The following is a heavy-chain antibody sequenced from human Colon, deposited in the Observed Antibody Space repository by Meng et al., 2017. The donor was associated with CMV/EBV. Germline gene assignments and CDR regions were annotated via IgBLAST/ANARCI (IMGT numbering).Heavy chain of an antibody. CDR1: GFAFSSYE. V-gene: IGHV3-48*03. CDR3: ARDLISGTYSGYESDLGP. CDR2: ISSAGGDR. D-gene: IGHD5-12*01. Sequence: GESLKISCVASGFAFSSYEMNWVRQAPGKGLEWVAYISSAGGDRYYADSVKGRFTISRHNAQRSLYLEMNSLSGDDTAVYYCARDLISGTYSGYESDLGPWGQGTLVIVSS. J-gene: IGHJ5*02.